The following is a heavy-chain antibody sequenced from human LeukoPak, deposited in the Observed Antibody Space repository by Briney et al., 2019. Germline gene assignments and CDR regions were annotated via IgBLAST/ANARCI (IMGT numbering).Heavy chain of an antibody. V-gene: IGHV4-4*07. CDR1: GDSISGHY. CDR3: AGGPVTTFF. D-gene: IGHD4-17*01. CDR2: IHSSGST. J-gene: IGHJ4*02. Sequence: PSETLSLTCSVSGDSISGHYWSWIRQPAGKGLEWVGRIHSSGSTDYNPSLKSRVTLSVDTSNNQFSLRVNSVTAADTAVYYCAGGPVTTFFWGQGALVTDSS.